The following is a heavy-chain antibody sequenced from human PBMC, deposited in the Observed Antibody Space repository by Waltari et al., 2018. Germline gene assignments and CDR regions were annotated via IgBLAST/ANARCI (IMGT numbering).Heavy chain of an antibody. CDR1: GGTFSSYA. Sequence: QVQLVQSGAEVKKPGSSVKVSCKASGGTFSSYAISWVRQAPGQGLEWMGRIIPIFGTANYAQKFQGRVTITADKSTSTAYMELSSLRSEDTAVYYCARDGYSSGWYGSRSGFDYWGQGTLVTVSS. CDR2: IIPIFGTA. D-gene: IGHD6-19*01. V-gene: IGHV1-69*08. J-gene: IGHJ4*02. CDR3: ARDGYSSGWYGSRSGFDY.